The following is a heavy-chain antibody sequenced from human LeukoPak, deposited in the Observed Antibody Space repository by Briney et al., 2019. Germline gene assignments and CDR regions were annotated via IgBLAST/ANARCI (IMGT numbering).Heavy chain of an antibody. CDR1: GFTVSSNY. CDR2: ICSSGNT. Sequence: GGSLRLSCAASGFTVSSNYMSWVRQAPGKGLEWVAVICSSGNTKYADSVKGRFTISRDNSKDTLYLDMNSLRAEDTAVYYCAGGALYSSGWLNRFDPWGQGTLVTVSS. CDR3: AGGALYSSGWLNRFDP. V-gene: IGHV3-53*01. D-gene: IGHD6-19*01. J-gene: IGHJ5*02.